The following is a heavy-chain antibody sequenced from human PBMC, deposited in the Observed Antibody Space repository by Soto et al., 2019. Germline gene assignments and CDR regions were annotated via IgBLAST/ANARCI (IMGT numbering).Heavy chain of an antibody. CDR2: ISYDGSNK. CDR3: ARDYQDDAFDI. D-gene: IGHD2-2*01. J-gene: IGHJ3*02. Sequence: GGSLRLSCAASGFTFSSYAMHWVRQAPGKGLEWVAVISYDGSNKYYADSVKGRFTISRDNSKNTLYLQMNSLRADDTAVYYCARDYQDDAFDIWGQGTMVTVSS. V-gene: IGHV3-30-3*01. CDR1: GFTFSSYA.